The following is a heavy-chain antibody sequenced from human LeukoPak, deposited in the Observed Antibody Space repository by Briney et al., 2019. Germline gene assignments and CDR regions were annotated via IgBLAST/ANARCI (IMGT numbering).Heavy chain of an antibody. J-gene: IGHJ5*02. CDR1: GYTLTELS. CDR3: ATDGVYSGYGNWFDP. D-gene: IGHD5-12*01. CDR2: FDPEDGET. Sequence: ASVKVSCKVSGYTLTELSMHWVRQAPGKGLEWMGGFDPEDGETIYAQKFQGRVTMTEDTSTDTAYMELSSLRSGDTAVYYCATDGVYSGYGNWFDPWGQGTLVTVSS. V-gene: IGHV1-24*01.